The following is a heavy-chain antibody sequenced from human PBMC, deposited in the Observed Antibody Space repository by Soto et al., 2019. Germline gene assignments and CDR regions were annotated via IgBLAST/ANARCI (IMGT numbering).Heavy chain of an antibody. CDR2: ISAYNGNT. Sequence: ASVKVSSTASGFTFSTSAVQWVRQAPGQGLEWMGWISAYNGNTNYAQKLQGRVTMTTDTSTSTAYMELRSLRSDDTAVYYCARVDKRRYYYDSSGYPDAFDIWGQGTMVTVSS. J-gene: IGHJ3*02. CDR1: GFTFSTSA. V-gene: IGHV1-18*01. D-gene: IGHD3-22*01. CDR3: ARVDKRRYYYDSSGYPDAFDI.